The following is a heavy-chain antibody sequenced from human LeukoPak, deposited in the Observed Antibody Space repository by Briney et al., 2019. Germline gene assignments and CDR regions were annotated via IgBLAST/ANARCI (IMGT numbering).Heavy chain of an antibody. J-gene: IGHJ3*02. CDR3: ARGVPRGYAFENDAFDI. Sequence: PSETLSLTCAVYGGSFSGYYWSWIRQPPGKGLEWIGEINHSGSTNYNPSLKSRVTISVDTSKNQFSLKLSSVTAADTAVYYCARGVPRGYAFENDAFDIWGQGTMVTVSS. V-gene: IGHV4-34*01. D-gene: IGHD3-16*01. CDR1: GGSFSGYY. CDR2: INHSGST.